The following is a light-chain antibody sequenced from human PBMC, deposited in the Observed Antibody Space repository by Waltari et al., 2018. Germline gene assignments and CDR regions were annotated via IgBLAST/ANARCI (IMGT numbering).Light chain of an antibody. J-gene: IGKJ1*01. V-gene: IGKV3-20*01. CDR2: ATS. CDR1: QTVSSNY. Sequence: IVLTQSPYTLSLSPGARATLTCRASQTVSSNYLAWYQHKPGQAPRLLIYATSSRTTGIPDRFSASGSGTEFTLTISGLEPEDAAVYYCQQYVSYPKTFGQGSKVEIK. CDR3: QQYVSYPKT.